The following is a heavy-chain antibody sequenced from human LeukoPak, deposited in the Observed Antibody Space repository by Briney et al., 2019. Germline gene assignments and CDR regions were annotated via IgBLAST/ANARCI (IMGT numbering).Heavy chain of an antibody. CDR3: AKDRRDCSSTSCYIEAFDI. CDR1: GFTFSSYA. Sequence: PGGSLRLSCAASGFTFSSYAMSWVRQAPGKGLEWVSAIGGSGGSTYYADSVKGRFTISRDNSKNTLYLQMNSLRAEDTAVYYCAKDRRDCSSTSCYIEAFDIWGQGTVVTVSS. CDR2: IGGSGGST. V-gene: IGHV3-23*01. D-gene: IGHD2-2*02. J-gene: IGHJ3*02.